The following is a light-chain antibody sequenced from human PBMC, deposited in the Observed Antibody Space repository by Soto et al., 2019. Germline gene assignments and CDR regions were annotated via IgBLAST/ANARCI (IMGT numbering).Light chain of an antibody. J-gene: IGKJ2*01. Sequence: EIVLTQSPATLSLSPGERATLSCRASQSVGNYLAWYQQKPGQAPRLLIYGASTRAPGIPARFSGSGSGTDFTLTISSLEPEDFAVYYCQQRSNWPPDTFGQGTKLEIK. CDR1: QSVGNY. CDR2: GAS. V-gene: IGKV3-11*01. CDR3: QQRSNWPPDT.